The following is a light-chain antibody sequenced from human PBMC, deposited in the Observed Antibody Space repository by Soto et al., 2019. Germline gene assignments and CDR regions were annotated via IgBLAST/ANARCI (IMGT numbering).Light chain of an antibody. J-gene: IGKJ1*01. V-gene: IGKV1-5*03. CDR3: QHYNSYPWT. CDR2: KAS. Sequence: DIQMTQSPSTLSASVGDRVSITCRASQSITSWLAWYQQKPGKAPKLLIYKASSLESGVPSRFSGSRSGQEFTLTISSLQPDDFATYYCQHYNSYPWTFGKGTKVDI. CDR1: QSITSW.